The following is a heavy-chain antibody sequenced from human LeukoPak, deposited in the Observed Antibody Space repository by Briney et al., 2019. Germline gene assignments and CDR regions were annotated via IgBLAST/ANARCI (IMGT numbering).Heavy chain of an antibody. D-gene: IGHD2-2*01. CDR3: ARDPMPRGMDV. Sequence: PGGSLRLSCAASGFTFSTYSMNWVRQAPGKGLEWVSYISSSGRTIYYADSVKGRFTISRDNAKNSLYLQMNSLRAEDTAVYYCARDPMPRGMDVWGKGTTVPVSS. CDR1: GFTFSTYS. J-gene: IGHJ6*04. V-gene: IGHV3-48*01. CDR2: ISSSGRTI.